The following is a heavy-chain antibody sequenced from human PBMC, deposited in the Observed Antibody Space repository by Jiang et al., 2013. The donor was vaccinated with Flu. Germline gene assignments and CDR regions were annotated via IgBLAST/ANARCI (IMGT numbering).Heavy chain of an antibody. Sequence: GVVQPGRSLRLSCAASGFTFSSFGMHWVRQAPGKGLEWVALIWYDGSNKYYADSVKGRFTISRDNSKNTLYLQMNTLRAEDTAVYYCARVPSSGYYVDYWGRGTLVTVSS. CDR1: GFTFSSFG. V-gene: IGHV3-33*01. CDR3: ARVPSSGYYVDY. D-gene: IGHD3-22*01. J-gene: IGHJ4*02. CDR2: IWYDGSNK.